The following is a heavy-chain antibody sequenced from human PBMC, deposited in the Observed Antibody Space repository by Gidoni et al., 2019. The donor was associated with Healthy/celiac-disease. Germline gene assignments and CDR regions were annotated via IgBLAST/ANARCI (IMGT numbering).Heavy chain of an antibody. J-gene: IGHJ4*02. V-gene: IGHV3-66*01. CDR1: GFTVSSNY. D-gene: IGHD3-16*01. Sequence: EVQLVESGGGLVQPGGSLRLSCAASGFTVSSNYMSWVRHAPGKGLEWVSVINSGGSTYYADSVKGRFTISRDNSKNTLYLQMNSLRAEDTAVYYCARDTSPRELGSFDYWGQGTLVTVSS. CDR3: ARDTSPRELGSFDY. CDR2: INSGGST.